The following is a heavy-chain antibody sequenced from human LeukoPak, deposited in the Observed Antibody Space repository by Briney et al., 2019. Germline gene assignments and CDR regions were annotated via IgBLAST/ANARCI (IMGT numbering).Heavy chain of an antibody. J-gene: IGHJ6*02. CDR2: INHSGST. V-gene: IGHV4-34*01. CDR3: ARHSYSAYYYYYGMDV. D-gene: IGHD4-11*01. Sequence: SETLSLTCAVYGGSFSGYYWSWIRQPPGKGLEWIGEINHSGSTNYNPSLKSRVTISVDTSKNQFSLKLSSVTAADTAVYYCARHSYSAYYYYYGMDVWGQGTTVTVSS. CDR1: GGSFSGYY.